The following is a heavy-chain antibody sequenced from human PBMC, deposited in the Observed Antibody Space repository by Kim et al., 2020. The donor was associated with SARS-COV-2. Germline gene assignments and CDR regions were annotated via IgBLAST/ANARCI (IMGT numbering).Heavy chain of an antibody. J-gene: IGHJ5*02. D-gene: IGHD3-10*01. Sequence: SETLSLTCTVSGGSISSSSYYWGWIRQPPGKGLEWIGSIYYSGSTYYNPSLKSRVTISVDTSKNQFSLKLSSVTAADTAVYYCARELVRGVIITRRGFDPWGQGTLVTVSS. CDR2: IYYSGST. V-gene: IGHV4-39*07. CDR1: GGSISSSSYY. CDR3: ARELVRGVIITRRGFDP.